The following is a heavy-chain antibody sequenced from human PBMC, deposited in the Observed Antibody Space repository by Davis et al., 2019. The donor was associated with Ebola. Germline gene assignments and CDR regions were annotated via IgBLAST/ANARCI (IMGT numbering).Heavy chain of an antibody. V-gene: IGHV1-69*13. Sequence: PVKVSCKTSGGSFSSHPISWVRQAPRQGLEWMGGIIPIFDTPHYAQKFQGRITITADASTGTAYMELSSPRSEDTATYFCARDFDGGNYYFDYWGPGTPVTVSS. CDR1: GGSFSSHP. CDR3: ARDFDGGNYYFDY. CDR2: IIPIFDTP. D-gene: IGHD3-9*01. J-gene: IGHJ4*02.